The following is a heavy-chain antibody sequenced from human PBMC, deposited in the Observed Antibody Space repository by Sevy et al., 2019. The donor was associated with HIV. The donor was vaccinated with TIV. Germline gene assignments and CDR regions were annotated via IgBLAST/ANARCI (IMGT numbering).Heavy chain of an antibody. CDR2: ISYDGSNK. CDR3: AREGPESSSWYMYYYYYGMDV. Sequence: GGSLRLSCAASGFTLSSYAMHWVRQAPGKGLEWVAVISYDGSNKYYADSVKGRFTISRDNSKNTLYLQMNSLRAEDTAVYYCAREGPESSSWYMYYYYYGMDVWGQGTTVTVSS. CDR1: GFTLSSYA. D-gene: IGHD6-13*01. J-gene: IGHJ6*02. V-gene: IGHV3-30*04.